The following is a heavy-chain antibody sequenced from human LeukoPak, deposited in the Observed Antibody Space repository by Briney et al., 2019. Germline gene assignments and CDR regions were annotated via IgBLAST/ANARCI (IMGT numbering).Heavy chain of an antibody. Sequence: GGSLRLSCAASGFIFNNHGLVWVRQAPGKGLEWVSAISNDGGGTTYADFVKGRFSVSRDNSKNTLFLQMNSLRAEDTALYYCAKGSSGYFFDLWGQGTLVTVSS. V-gene: IGHV3-23*01. J-gene: IGHJ4*02. CDR3: AKGSSGYFFDL. CDR2: ISNDGGGT. CDR1: GFIFNNHG. D-gene: IGHD3-22*01.